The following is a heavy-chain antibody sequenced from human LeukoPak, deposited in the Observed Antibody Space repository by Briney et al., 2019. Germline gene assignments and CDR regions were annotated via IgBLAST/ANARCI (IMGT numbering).Heavy chain of an antibody. J-gene: IGHJ4*02. CDR2: IYSGGST. CDR3: ASSLPRSGFDY. V-gene: IGHV3-53*01. Sequence: GGSLRLSCAASGFTVSSNYMSWVRQAPGKGLEWVSVIYSGGSTYYADSVKGRFTISRDNSKNTLYLQMNSLRAEDTAVYYCASSLPRSGFDYWGQGTLVTVSS. D-gene: IGHD3-3*01. CDR1: GFTVSSNY.